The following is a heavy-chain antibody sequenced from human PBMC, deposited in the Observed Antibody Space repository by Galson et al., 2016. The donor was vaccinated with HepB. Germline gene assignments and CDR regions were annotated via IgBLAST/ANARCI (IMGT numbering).Heavy chain of an antibody. V-gene: IGHV4-34*01. J-gene: IGHJ4*02. CDR1: GGSFSGYH. D-gene: IGHD1/OR15-1a*01. CDR2: INQGGTT. Sequence: SETLSLTCGVYGGSFSGYHWSWIRLNPGKGLEWIGDINQGGTTDYNPSLRSRVTISVDTSKNHFSLNLTSVTAADTAIYYCARCRSASWQRGTTRYYFDYWGQGLLVTVSS. CDR3: ARCRSASWQRGTTRYYFDY.